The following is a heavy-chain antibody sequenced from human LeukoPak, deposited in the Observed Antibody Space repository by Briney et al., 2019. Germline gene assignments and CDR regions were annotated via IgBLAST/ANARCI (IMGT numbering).Heavy chain of an antibody. CDR1: GDSASSNSAA. CDR3: ARDRKYYYGSEYYMDV. V-gene: IGHV6-1*01. D-gene: IGHD3-10*01. CDR2: TYYRSKWYN. J-gene: IGHJ6*03. Sequence: SQTLSLTCAISGDSASSNSAAWNWIRQSPSRGLEWLGRTYYRSKWYNDYAVSVKSRITINTDTSKNQFFLQLNSVTPEDTAVYYCARDRKYYYGSEYYMDVWGKGTTVTISS.